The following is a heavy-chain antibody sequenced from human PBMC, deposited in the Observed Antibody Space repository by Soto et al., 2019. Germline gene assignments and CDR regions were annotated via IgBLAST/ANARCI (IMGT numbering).Heavy chain of an antibody. CDR3: AKAKSGWMSVVFIDGFDV. Sequence: EVQLVESGGGLEQPGGSLRLSCAASGFTFSYYAMRWVRQAPGKGLEWVSGISNTGSSTNYADSVKGRSTISRDNSKNMCYMPMNRLRPEDTAVYYGAKAKSGWMSVVFIDGFDVWGQGTTVTVSS. V-gene: IGHV3-23*04. CDR2: ISNTGSST. D-gene: IGHD3-16*02. J-gene: IGHJ6*02. CDR1: GFTFSYYA.